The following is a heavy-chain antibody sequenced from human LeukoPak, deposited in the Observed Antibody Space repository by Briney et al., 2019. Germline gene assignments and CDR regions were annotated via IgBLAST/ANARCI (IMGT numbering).Heavy chain of an antibody. CDR3: ARVDKHVVVVAATYSSNAAYYFDY. CDR2: IYYSGST. J-gene: IGHJ4*02. D-gene: IGHD2-15*01. V-gene: IGHV4-39*01. CDR1: GGSISSSSYY. Sequence: SETLSLTCTVSGGSISSSSYYWGWIRQPPGKGLEWIGSIYYSGSTYYNPSLKSRVTISVDTSKNQFSLKLSSVTAADTAVYYCARVDKHVVVVAATYSSNAAYYFDYWGQGTLVTVSS.